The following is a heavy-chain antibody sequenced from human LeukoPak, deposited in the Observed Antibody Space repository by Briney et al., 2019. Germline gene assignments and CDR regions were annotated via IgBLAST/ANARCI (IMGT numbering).Heavy chain of an antibody. CDR2: INADGSST. Sequence: GGSLRLSCAASGFTFSSYWMHWVRQAPGKGLVWVSRINADGSSTSYADSVKGRFTISRDNAKNTLYLQMNSLRAEDTAVYYCARDYDLPPVGVVIIGNWFDPWGQGTLVTVSS. D-gene: IGHD3-3*01. J-gene: IGHJ5*02. CDR3: ARDYDLPPVGVVIIGNWFDP. V-gene: IGHV3-74*01. CDR1: GFTFSSYW.